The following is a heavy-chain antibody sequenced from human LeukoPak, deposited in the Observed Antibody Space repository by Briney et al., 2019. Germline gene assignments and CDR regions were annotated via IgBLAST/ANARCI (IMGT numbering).Heavy chain of an antibody. D-gene: IGHD2-21*01. CDR2: ITRRGRTI. Sequence: PGGSLRLSCAASGISFSDSYFIWIRQAPGKGLQWVSYITRRGRTIFHADSVKGRFNISRENADNSVYLHMNSLRVEDTAVYYCATRRGGDLLHFDLWGRGTLVTVSS. CDR1: GISFSDSY. V-gene: IGHV3-11*04. CDR3: ATRRGGDLLHFDL. J-gene: IGHJ2*01.